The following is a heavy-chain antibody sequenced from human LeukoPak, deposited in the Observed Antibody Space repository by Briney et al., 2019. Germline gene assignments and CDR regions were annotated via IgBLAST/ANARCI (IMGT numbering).Heavy chain of an antibody. D-gene: IGHD2-21*02. CDR3: AKHPRGVVTATTYYFDY. Sequence: PGGSLRLSCAASGFTFSNYNMSWVRQAPGKGLEWVSSISGSSTYIYYADSVKGRFTISRDNSKNTLYLQMNSLRAEDTAVYYCAKHPRGVVTATTYYFDYWGQGTLVTVSS. J-gene: IGHJ4*02. CDR1: GFTFSNYN. V-gene: IGHV3-21*04. CDR2: ISGSSTYI.